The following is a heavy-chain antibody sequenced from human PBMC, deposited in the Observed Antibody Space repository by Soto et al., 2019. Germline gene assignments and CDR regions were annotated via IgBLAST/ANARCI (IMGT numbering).Heavy chain of an antibody. Sequence: GASVQVSCKASGYTFTGYYMHWVRQAPGQGLEWMGWINPNSGGTNYAQKFQGRVTMTRDTSISTAYMELSRLRSDDTAVYYCAITPGYSYRPDYYYYGMDVWGQGTTVTLSS. D-gene: IGHD5-18*01. J-gene: IGHJ6*02. V-gene: IGHV1-2*02. CDR2: INPNSGGT. CDR1: GYTFTGYY. CDR3: AITPGYSYRPDYYYYGMDV.